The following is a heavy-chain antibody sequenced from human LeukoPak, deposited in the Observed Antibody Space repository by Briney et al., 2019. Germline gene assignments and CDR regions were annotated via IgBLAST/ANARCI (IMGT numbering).Heavy chain of an antibody. J-gene: IGHJ4*02. D-gene: IGHD3-16*02. CDR3: ARAGYYDYVWGSYRSAYSQRRGY. CDR1: GLTFSDYY. V-gene: IGHV3-11*01. Sequence: PGGSLRLSCAAPGLTFSDYYMSWIRQAPGKGLEWVSYISSSGSTIYYADSVKGRFTISRDNAKNSLYLQMNSLRAEDTAVYYCARAGYYDYVWGSYRSAYSQRRGYWGQGTLVTVSS. CDR2: ISSSGSTI.